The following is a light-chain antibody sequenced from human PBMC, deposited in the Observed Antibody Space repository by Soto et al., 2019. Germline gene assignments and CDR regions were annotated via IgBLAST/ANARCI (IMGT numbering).Light chain of an antibody. J-gene: IGKJ2*01. CDR1: QSISSY. Sequence: DIQMTQSPSSLSASVGDRVTITCRASQSISSYLNWYQQKPEKAPKLLIYAASSLHSGVPSRFSGGGSGTDFTLTISSLQPADFATYYCQQSYSTPYTFGQGTKLEIK. V-gene: IGKV1-39*01. CDR2: AAS. CDR3: QQSYSTPYT.